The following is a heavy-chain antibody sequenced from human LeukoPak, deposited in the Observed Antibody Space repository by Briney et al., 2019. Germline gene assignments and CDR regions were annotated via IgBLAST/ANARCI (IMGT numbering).Heavy chain of an antibody. V-gene: IGHV4-34*01. CDR2: INHSGST. CDR3: ARGRAPWSGKYPLIGMDV. CDR1: GGSFSGYY. Sequence: SETLSLTCAVYGGSFSGYYWSWIRQPPGKGPEWIGEINHSGSTNYNPSLKSRVTISVDTSKNQFSLKLSSVTAADTAVYCCARGRAPWSGKYPLIGMDVWGQGTTVTVSS. J-gene: IGHJ6*02. D-gene: IGHD3-3*01.